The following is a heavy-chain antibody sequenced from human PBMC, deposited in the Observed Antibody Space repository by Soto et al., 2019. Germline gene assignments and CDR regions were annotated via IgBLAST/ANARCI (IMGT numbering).Heavy chain of an antibody. CDR3: TSLGIDLTGRYYYYGMDV. CDR1: GAFISRGDYY. CDR2: IYYTGST. Sequence: QVQLQESGPGLVKPSQTLSLTCTVSGAFISRGDYYWSWIRQPPGKGLEWIGYIYYTGSTYYNPSLKSRLSISVDTSKNQLSLELTSVTVADTAVYYCTSLGIDLTGRYYYYGMDVWGQGTTVTVSS. J-gene: IGHJ6*02. V-gene: IGHV4-30-4*01. D-gene: IGHD1-20*01.